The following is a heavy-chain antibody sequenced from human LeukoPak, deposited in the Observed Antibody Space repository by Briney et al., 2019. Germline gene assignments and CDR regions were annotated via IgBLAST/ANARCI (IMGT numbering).Heavy chain of an antibody. V-gene: IGHV4-34*01. Sequence: SETLSLTCAVYGGSFSGYYWSWIRQPPGTGLEWIGEINHSGSTNYNPSLKSRVTISVDTSKNQFSLKLSSVTAADTAVYYCASGYSYGYRRTADWFDPWGQGTLVTVSS. J-gene: IGHJ5*02. CDR2: INHSGST. CDR1: GGSFSGYY. CDR3: ASGYSYGYRRTADWFDP. D-gene: IGHD5-18*01.